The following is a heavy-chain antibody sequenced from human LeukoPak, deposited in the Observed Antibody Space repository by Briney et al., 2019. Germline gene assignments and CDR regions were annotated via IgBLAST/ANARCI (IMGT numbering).Heavy chain of an antibody. CDR3: ARTNYCDSSGYYEYNWFAP. CDR2: IYPGDSNT. D-gene: IGHD3-22*01. V-gene: IGHV5-51*01. J-gene: IGHJ5*02. CDR1: GSRFTSYW. Sequence: GGSLQISCQGSGSRFTSYWIGWVRQLPGKGLEWMGLIYPGDSNTRYSPSFQGQVTISADKSISTSYLQWSSLKASDTAMYYCARTNYCDSSGYYEYNWFAPWGQRTLVTVS.